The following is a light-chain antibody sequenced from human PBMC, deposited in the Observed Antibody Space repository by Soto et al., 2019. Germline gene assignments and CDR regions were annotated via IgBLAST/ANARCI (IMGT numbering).Light chain of an antibody. J-gene: IGLJ2*01. CDR1: SSDVGGYNY. CDR2: EVS. V-gene: IGLV2-14*01. CDR3: NSYSSSSTPVV. Sequence: ALTQPASVSGSPGQSITISCTGTSSDVGGYNYVSWYQQHPGKAPKLMISEVSNRPSGVSNRFSGSKSGNTASLTISGLQAEDEADYYCNSYSSSSTPVVFGGGTKLTVL.